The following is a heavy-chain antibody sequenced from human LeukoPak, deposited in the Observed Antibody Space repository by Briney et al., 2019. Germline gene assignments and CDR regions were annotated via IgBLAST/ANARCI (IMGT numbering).Heavy chain of an antibody. CDR3: SRGQRRLQDY. CDR2: IYYSGST. Sequence: SETLSLTCTISGGSVSSDSYFCTWIRQPPGKGLEWIGYIYYSGSTNYNPSLKSRVTISLDTSKSQISLKLSSVTAADTAVYSCSRGQRRLQDYWGQGTLVTVSS. CDR1: GGSVSSDSYF. V-gene: IGHV4-61*01. J-gene: IGHJ4*02.